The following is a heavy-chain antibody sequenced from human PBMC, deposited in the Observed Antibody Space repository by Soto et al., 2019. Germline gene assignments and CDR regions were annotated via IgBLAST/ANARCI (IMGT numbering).Heavy chain of an antibody. Sequence: QVQLQESGPGLVKPSETLSLTCTVSGGSISSYYWSWIRQPPGKGLEWIGYIYYSGSTNYNPSLKIRVTISVDTSKNQFSLKLSSVTAADTAVYYCARGPVTTSMYYGMDVWGQGTTVTVSS. J-gene: IGHJ6*02. V-gene: IGHV4-59*01. CDR3: ARGPVTTSMYYGMDV. CDR2: IYYSGST. D-gene: IGHD4-17*01. CDR1: GGSISSYY.